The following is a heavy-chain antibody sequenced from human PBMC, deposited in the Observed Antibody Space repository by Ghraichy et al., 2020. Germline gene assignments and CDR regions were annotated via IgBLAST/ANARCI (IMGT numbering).Heavy chain of an antibody. CDR1: GFTFSSYG. J-gene: IGHJ4*02. CDR2: IWYDGSNK. D-gene: IGHD3-22*01. Sequence: GGSLRLSCAASGFTFSSYGMHWVRQAPGKGLEWVAVIWYDGSNKYYADSVKGRFTISRDNSKNTLYLQMNSLRAEDMAVYYCARDRWSGYYYDSSGYYLDYWGQGTLVTVSS. V-gene: IGHV3-33*01. CDR3: ARDRWSGYYYDSSGYYLDY.